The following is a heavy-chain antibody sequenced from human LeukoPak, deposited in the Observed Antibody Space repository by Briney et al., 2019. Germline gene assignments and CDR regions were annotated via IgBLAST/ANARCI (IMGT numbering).Heavy chain of an antibody. CDR1: GYTFTSYG. CDR3: ARDIGAYDYGDYERVSFDY. D-gene: IGHD4-17*01. Sequence: GASVKVSCKASGYTFTSYGISWVRQAPGQGLEWMGWISAYNGNTNYAQKLQGRVTMTTDTSTSTAYMELRSLRSDDTAVYYCARDIGAYDYGDYERVSFDYWGQGTLVTVSS. CDR2: ISAYNGNT. V-gene: IGHV1-18*01. J-gene: IGHJ4*02.